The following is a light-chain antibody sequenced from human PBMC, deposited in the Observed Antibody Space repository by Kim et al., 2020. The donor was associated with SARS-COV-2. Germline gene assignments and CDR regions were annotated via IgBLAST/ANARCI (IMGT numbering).Light chain of an antibody. CDR2: KVS. CDR1: QSLVYSDGNTY. CDR3: MQGIHPIT. Sequence: DVVMTQSPLSLPVTLGQPASISCRSSQSLVYSDGNTYLNWFQQRPGQSPRRLIYKVSNQDSGVPDRFSGSGSGTDFTLKISRVEAEDVRVYCCMQGIHPITFGQGTRLEIK. J-gene: IGKJ5*01. V-gene: IGKV2-30*01.